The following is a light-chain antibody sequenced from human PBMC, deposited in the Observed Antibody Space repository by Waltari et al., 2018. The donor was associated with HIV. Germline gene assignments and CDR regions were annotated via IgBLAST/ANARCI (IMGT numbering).Light chain of an antibody. Sequence: NFMLTQPHSVSESPGKTVTISCTRSSGSIASNYVQWYQQRPGSSPSTVIYEDNQRPSGVPDRFSGSIDSSSNSASLTISGLKTEDEADYYCQSYDSSNQGVFGG. CDR1: SGSIASNY. CDR2: EDN. CDR3: QSYDSSNQGV. V-gene: IGLV6-57*01. J-gene: IGLJ2*01.